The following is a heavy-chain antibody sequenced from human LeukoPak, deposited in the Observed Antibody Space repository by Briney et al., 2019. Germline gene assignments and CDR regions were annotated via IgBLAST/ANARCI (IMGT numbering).Heavy chain of an antibody. J-gene: IGHJ6*03. CDR1: GGSISSYY. V-gene: IGHV4-59*01. Sequence: PSETLSLTCTVSGGSISSYYWSWIRQPPGKGLEWIGYIYYSGSTNYNPSLKSRVTTSVDTSKNQFSLKLSSVTAADTAVYYCARARRIYYYYYMDVWGKGTTVTVSS. CDR2: IYYSGST. CDR3: ARARRIYYYYYMDV. D-gene: IGHD2-15*01.